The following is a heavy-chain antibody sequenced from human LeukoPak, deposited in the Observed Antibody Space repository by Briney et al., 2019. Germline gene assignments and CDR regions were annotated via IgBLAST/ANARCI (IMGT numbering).Heavy chain of an antibody. J-gene: IGHJ5*02. CDR2: MNPNSGNT. D-gene: IGHD5-18*01. V-gene: IGHV1-8*03. CDR1: GYTFTSYG. Sequence: ASVKVSCKASGYTFTSYGISWVRQAPGQGLEWMGWMNPNSGNTGYAQKFQGRVTITRNTSISTAYMELSSLRSEDTAVYYCARGRVQLWSWGQGTLVTVSS. CDR3: ARGRVQLWS.